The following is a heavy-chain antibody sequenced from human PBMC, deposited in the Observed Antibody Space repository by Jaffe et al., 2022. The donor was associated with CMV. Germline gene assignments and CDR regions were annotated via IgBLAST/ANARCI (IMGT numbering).Heavy chain of an antibody. CDR3: ARIECSGVRCYYYNYYYMDV. CDR2: INSDGSAT. J-gene: IGHJ6*03. CDR1: GFTLSSYW. D-gene: IGHD2-15*01. Sequence: EVQLVESGGGLAQPGGSLRVSCAASGFTLSSYWMHWVRQVPGKGLVWVSRINSDGSATRYADSVKGRFTISRDNAKNTLYLQMNNLRVEDTAVYYCARIECSGVRCYYYNYYYMDVWGKGTTVTVSS. V-gene: IGHV3-74*01.